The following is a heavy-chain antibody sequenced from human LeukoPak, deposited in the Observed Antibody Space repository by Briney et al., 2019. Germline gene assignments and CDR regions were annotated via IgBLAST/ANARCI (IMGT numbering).Heavy chain of an antibody. J-gene: IGHJ1*01. CDR2: IYPGDSDT. CDR3: ARGGFDSSGYPFQH. D-gene: IGHD3-22*01. V-gene: IGHV5-51*01. Sequence: GESLKISCKGSGYNFTSDWIGWVRQMPGKGLEWMGIIYPGDSDTRYSPSFQGQVSISVDKSISTAYVQWSSLKASDTAMYYCARGGFDSSGYPFQHWGQGTLVTVSS. CDR1: GYNFTSDW.